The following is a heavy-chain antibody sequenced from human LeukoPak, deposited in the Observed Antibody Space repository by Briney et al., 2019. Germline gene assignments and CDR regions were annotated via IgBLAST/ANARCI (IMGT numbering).Heavy chain of an antibody. Sequence: SETLSLTCAVYGGSFSGYYWSWIRQPPGKGLEWIGEINHSGSTNYNPSLKSRVTISVDTSKNQFSLKLSSVTAADTAVYYCARLRYDYVWGSYQFDYWGQGTLVTVSS. V-gene: IGHV4-34*01. CDR3: ARLRYDYVWGSYQFDY. D-gene: IGHD3-16*02. CDR1: GGSFSGYY. J-gene: IGHJ4*02. CDR2: INHSGST.